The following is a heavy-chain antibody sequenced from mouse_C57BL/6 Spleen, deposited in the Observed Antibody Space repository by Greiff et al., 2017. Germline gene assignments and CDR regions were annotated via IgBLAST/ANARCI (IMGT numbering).Heavy chain of an antibody. Sequence: EVKLMESGGGLVKPGGSLKLSCAASGFTFSDYGMHWVRQAPEKGLEWVAYISSGSSTIYYADTVKGRFTISRDNAKNTLFLQMTSLRSEDTAMYYCASFSYGSSPYAMDYWGQGTSVTVSS. CDR3: ASFSYGSSPYAMDY. V-gene: IGHV5-17*01. CDR1: GFTFSDYG. D-gene: IGHD1-1*01. CDR2: ISSGSSTI. J-gene: IGHJ4*01.